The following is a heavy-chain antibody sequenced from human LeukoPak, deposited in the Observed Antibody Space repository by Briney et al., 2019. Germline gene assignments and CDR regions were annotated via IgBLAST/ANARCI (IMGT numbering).Heavy chain of an antibody. J-gene: IGHJ4*02. Sequence: GGSLRLSCAASGFTVSSNYMSWVRQAPGKGLEWVSVIYSGGSTYYADSVRGRFTISRDNSKNTLYLQMNSLRAEDTAVYYCAKLGYCSSTSCYQTFDYWGQGTLVTISS. CDR1: GFTVSSNY. D-gene: IGHD2-2*01. CDR2: IYSGGST. CDR3: AKLGYCSSTSCYQTFDY. V-gene: IGHV3-53*01.